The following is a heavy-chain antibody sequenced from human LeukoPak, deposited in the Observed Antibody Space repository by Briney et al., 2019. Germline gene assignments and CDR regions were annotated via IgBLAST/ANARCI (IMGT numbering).Heavy chain of an antibody. CDR2: IIPIFDTA. CDR3: ARDFGDGYNYRHDAFDI. Sequence: SVKVSCKASGGTFSSYAISWVRQAPGQGLEWMGGIIPIFDTANYAQKFQGRVTITADESTSTAYMELSSLRSEDTAVYYCARDFGDGYNYRHDAFDIWGQGTMVTVSS. J-gene: IGHJ3*02. CDR1: GGTFSSYA. V-gene: IGHV1-69*13. D-gene: IGHD5-24*01.